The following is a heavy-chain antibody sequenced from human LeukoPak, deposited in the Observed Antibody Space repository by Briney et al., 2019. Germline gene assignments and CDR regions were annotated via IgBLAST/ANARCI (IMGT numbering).Heavy chain of an antibody. CDR2: IYTSGST. CDR1: GGSISSGSYY. D-gene: IGHD7-27*01. Sequence: SETLSPTCTVSGGSISSGSYYWSWIRQPAGKGLEWIGRIYTSGSTNYNPSLKSRVTISVDTSKNQFSLKLSSVTAADTAVYYCARGLGRIWFDPWGQGTLVTVSS. V-gene: IGHV4-61*02. J-gene: IGHJ5*02. CDR3: ARGLGRIWFDP.